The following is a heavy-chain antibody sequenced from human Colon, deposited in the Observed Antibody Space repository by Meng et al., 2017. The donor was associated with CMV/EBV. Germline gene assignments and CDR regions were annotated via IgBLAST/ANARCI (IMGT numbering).Heavy chain of an antibody. Sequence: QVVGSGGGLVQPGGSLRLSCSASGFTISNTYTSWVRQAPGKGLEWVAFIWFDGSSKDYADSVKGRFTISRDNSMNRLYLQVNSLRSEDTAVYYCVKTGTAWQFDFWGQGTLVTVSS. CDR3: VKTGTAWQFDF. J-gene: IGHJ4*02. V-gene: IGHV3-30*02. CDR2: IWFDGSSK. CDR1: GFTISNTY. D-gene: IGHD2-21*02.